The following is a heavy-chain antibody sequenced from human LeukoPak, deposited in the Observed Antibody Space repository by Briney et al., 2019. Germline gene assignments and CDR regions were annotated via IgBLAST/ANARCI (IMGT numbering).Heavy chain of an antibody. D-gene: IGHD6-6*01. CDR1: GYTFPSYF. Sequence: ASVKISCKASGYTFPSYFMHWVRQAPGQGLEWMGIINPTGGSTTYAQKFQGRVTMTRDTSTSTVYMELSSLRSDDTAVYYCARTAARRFDYWGQGTLVTVSS. CDR2: INPTGGST. J-gene: IGHJ4*02. CDR3: ARTAARRFDY. V-gene: IGHV1-46*01.